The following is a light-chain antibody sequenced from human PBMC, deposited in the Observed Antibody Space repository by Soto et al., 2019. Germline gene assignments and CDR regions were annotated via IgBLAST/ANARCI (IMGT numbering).Light chain of an antibody. J-gene: IGKJ1*01. V-gene: IGKV3-15*01. CDR3: QQYYNWWT. CDR1: QIISSN. CDR2: GAS. Sequence: DIVMTQSPGTLSVSPGERATLSCRASQIISSNLAWYQQKPGQAPRLQIYGASTRVTGIPARFSGSGSGTEFTLTISSLKSEDFAVYHCQQYYNWWTLGQGTKVDIK.